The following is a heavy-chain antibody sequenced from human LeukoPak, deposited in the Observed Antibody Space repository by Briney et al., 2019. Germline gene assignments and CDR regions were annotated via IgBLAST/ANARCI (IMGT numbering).Heavy chain of an antibody. J-gene: IGHJ4*02. D-gene: IGHD6-19*01. CDR1: GFTFSSYW. CDR2: IKQDGSEK. CDR3: AREKRIAVAGAVDY. V-gene: IGHV3-7*01. Sequence: GGSLRLSCAASGFTFSSYWMSWVRQAPGKGLEWVANIKQDGSEKYYVDSVKGRFTISRDNSKNTLYLQMNSLRAEDTAVYYCAREKRIAVAGAVDYWGQGTLVTVSS.